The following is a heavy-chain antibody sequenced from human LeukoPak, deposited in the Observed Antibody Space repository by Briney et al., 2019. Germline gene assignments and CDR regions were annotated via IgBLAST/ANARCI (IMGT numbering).Heavy chain of an antibody. Sequence: ASAKVSCKASGYTFTSYAMHWVRQAPGQRLEWMGWINAGNGNTKYSQKFQGRVTITRDTSASTAYMELSSLRSEDTAVYYCARDGGVNGMDVWGQGTTVTVSS. V-gene: IGHV1-3*01. CDR1: GYTFTSYA. CDR3: ARDGGVNGMDV. D-gene: IGHD3-3*01. J-gene: IGHJ6*02. CDR2: INAGNGNT.